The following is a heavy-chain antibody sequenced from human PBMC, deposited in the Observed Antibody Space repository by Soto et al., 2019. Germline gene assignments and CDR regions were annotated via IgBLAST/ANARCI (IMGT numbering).Heavy chain of an antibody. V-gene: IGHV2-26*01. Sequence: SGPTLVNPTETLTLTCTVSGFSLSNGRMGVSWIRQPPGKALEWLAHIFSNDDKAYSPSLKSRLTISKDTSKSQVVLTMTNMDPVDTATYYCTRIYDSSGSDFWGQGTPVTVSS. CDR1: GFSLSNGRMG. CDR2: IFSNDDK. D-gene: IGHD3-22*01. CDR3: TRIYDSSGSDF. J-gene: IGHJ4*02.